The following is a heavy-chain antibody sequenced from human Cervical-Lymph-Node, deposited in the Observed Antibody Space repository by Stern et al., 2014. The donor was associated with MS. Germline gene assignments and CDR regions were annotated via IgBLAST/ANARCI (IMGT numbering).Heavy chain of an antibody. CDR2: IYWNDGK. D-gene: IGHD5-18*01. CDR1: GFSLSTSGVG. Sequence: QVTLRESGPTLVKPTQTLTLTCTFSGFSLSTSGVGVGRLRQPPGKALECLALIYWNDGKEYSPSLRSRLTITKDTSTNQVVLTMTYVDPVDTATYYCAHEGRFIYGPAFDYWGQGTLVTVSS. J-gene: IGHJ4*02. V-gene: IGHV2-5*01. CDR3: AHEGRFIYGPAFDY.